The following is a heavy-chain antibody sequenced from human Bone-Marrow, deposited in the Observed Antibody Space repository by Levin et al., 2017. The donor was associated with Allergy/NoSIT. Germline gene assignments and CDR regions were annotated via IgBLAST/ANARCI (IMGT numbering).Heavy chain of an antibody. Sequence: GESLKISCAASGFTFSNAWMSWVRQAPGKGLEWVGRIKSKTDGGTTDYAAPVKGRFTISRDDSKNTLYLQMNSLKTEDTAVYYCTTEEGIYDFWSGYLFDYWGQGTLVTVSS. V-gene: IGHV3-15*01. CDR2: IKSKTDGGTT. D-gene: IGHD3-3*01. J-gene: IGHJ4*02. CDR3: TTEEGIYDFWSGYLFDY. CDR1: GFTFSNAW.